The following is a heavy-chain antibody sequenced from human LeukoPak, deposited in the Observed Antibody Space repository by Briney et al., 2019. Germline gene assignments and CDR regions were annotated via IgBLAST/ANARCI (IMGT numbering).Heavy chain of an antibody. Sequence: GGSLRLSCAASGFTFSSYGMHWVRQAPGKGLGWGSSISRSSSYIYYADSVKGRFTIYRDNAKNSLYLQMNSLRAEDTAVYYCVTDMVRGVIIPDYWGQGTLVTVSS. D-gene: IGHD3-10*01. CDR1: GFTFSSYG. V-gene: IGHV3-21*01. J-gene: IGHJ4*02. CDR3: VTDMVRGVIIPDY. CDR2: ISRSSSYI.